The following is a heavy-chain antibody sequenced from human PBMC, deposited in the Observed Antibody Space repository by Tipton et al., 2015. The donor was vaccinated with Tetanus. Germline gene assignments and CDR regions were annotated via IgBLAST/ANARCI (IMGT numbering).Heavy chain of an antibody. V-gene: IGHV4-34*01. Sequence: TLSLTCAVYGGSLSGYYWHWIRQPPGMGLEWIGKINSGGNTNYNSSLESRVTISIDTSKNQFSLKLNSVTAADTAIYYCARRAARLSSRKKYYFDFWGQGTLVTVFS. CDR2: INSGGNT. D-gene: IGHD6-6*01. J-gene: IGHJ4*02. CDR3: ARRAARLSSRKKYYFDF. CDR1: GGSLSGYY.